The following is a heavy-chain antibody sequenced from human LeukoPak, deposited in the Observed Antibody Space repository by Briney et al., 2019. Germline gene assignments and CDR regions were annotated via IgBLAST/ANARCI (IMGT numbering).Heavy chain of an antibody. CDR3: ARSIPRYDGSAYYPDY. J-gene: IGHJ4*02. D-gene: IGHD3-22*01. Sequence: GGTLRLSCAASGFTFSGYGMHWVRQAPGKGLEWVAVIWYDGSNDDYADSVKGRFTISRDNSKNTLYLQMNSLRAEDTAMYYCARSIPRYDGSAYYPDYWGQGTLVTVSS. V-gene: IGHV3-33*01. CDR2: IWYDGSND. CDR1: GFTFSGYG.